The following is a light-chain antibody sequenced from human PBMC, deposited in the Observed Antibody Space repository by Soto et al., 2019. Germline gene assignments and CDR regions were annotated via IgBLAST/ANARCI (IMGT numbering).Light chain of an antibody. CDR3: SSYTSSGTVI. J-gene: IGLJ2*01. CDR1: SSDVGGYNY. V-gene: IGLV2-14*01. Sequence: QSVLTQPASVSGSPGQSITISCTGTSSDVGGYNYVSWYQLHPGKAPKLMIFEVSNRPSGVSNRFSGSKSGNTASLTISGLRAEDEADYYCSSYTSSGTVIFAGGTKLTVL. CDR2: EVS.